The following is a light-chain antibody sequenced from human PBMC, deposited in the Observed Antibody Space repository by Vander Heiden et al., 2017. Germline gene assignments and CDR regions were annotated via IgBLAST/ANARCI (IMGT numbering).Light chain of an antibody. CDR3: QVWNTITDHV. V-gene: IGLV3-21*02. Sequence: SYELTQPPSVSVAPGQTAGVTCGGNNIATKNVHGYQEKSGQSPVLLFYDDSNRPSGIPERFSGSTSGNTATLTISRVEAGDEADYYWQVWNTITDHVFGTGTKVTVL. J-gene: IGLJ1*01. CDR2: DDS. CDR1: NIATKN.